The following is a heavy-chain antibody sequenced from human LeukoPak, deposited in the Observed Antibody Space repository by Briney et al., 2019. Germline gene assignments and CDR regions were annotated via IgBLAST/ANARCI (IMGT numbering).Heavy chain of an antibody. CDR3: ARERSCSSTSRYALDY. J-gene: IGHJ4*02. V-gene: IGHV3-7*03. CDR1: GFTFSSYW. CDR2: IKQDGSEK. D-gene: IGHD2-2*01. Sequence: GGSLRLSCAASGFTFSSYWMSWVRQAPGKGLEWVANIKQDGSEKYYVDSVKGRFTISRDNAKNSLYLQMNSLRAEDTAVYYCARERSCSSTSRYALDYWGQGTLVTVSS.